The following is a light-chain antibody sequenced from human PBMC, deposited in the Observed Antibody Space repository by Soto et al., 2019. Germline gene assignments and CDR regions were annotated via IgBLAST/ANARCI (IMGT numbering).Light chain of an antibody. Sequence: DIVLTQSPATLSVSPGERATLSCRASQSVSSHLAWYQQKPGQAPRLLIFESSTRATGIPPRFSGSGSGTDFTLTISSLEPEDFAVYYCQQRRSWPPTITFGQGTRLEIK. CDR1: QSVSSH. CDR3: QQRRSWPPTIT. CDR2: ESS. J-gene: IGKJ5*01. V-gene: IGKV3-11*01.